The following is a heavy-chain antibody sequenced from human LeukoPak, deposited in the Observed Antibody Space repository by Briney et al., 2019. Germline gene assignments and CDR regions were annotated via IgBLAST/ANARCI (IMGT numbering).Heavy chain of an antibody. V-gene: IGHV4-59*01. CDR2: IYYSGST. J-gene: IGHJ5*02. D-gene: IGHD1-1*01. CDR1: GGSISSYY. CDR3: ARQLERRFDP. Sequence: SETLSLTCTVSGGSISSYYWSWIRQPPGKGLEWIGYIYYSGSTNYNPSLKSRVTISVDTSKNQFSLKLSSVTAADTAVYHCARQLERRFDPWGQGTLVTVSS.